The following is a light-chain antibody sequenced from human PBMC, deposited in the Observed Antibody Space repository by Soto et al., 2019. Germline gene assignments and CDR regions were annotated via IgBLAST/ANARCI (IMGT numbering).Light chain of an antibody. Sequence: MVMTESPGRLSGSPGERGTLSCRAGQSVSSNSVCYRQKPGQAPRLLIYGASAWASGIPASFSGSGSGTDFSLTITSLDPEDLAVDYGQQRCSWPPTFGQGTRLVIK. V-gene: IGKV3-11*01. CDR1: QSVSSN. CDR2: GAS. J-gene: IGKJ5*01. CDR3: QQRCSWPPT.